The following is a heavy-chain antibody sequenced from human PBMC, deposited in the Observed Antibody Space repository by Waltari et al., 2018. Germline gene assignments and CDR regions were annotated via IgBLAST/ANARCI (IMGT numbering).Heavy chain of an antibody. J-gene: IGHJ4*02. V-gene: IGHV3-53*04. CDR1: GFPFSRKY. Sequence: EVQLVESGGGFVQPGGSLRLSCAACGFPFSRKYMTWVRQAPGKGLEWVSLIYTDDRTFYADSVKGRFTISRHDSTNTLFLQMSGLRVEDTALYYCASRPGGDYPYFDYWGQGTLVTVSS. CDR2: IYTDDRT. CDR3: ASRPGGDYPYFDY. D-gene: IGHD4-17*01.